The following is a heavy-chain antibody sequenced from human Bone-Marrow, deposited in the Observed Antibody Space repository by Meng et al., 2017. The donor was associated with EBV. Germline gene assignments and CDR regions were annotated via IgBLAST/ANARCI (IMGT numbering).Heavy chain of an antibody. Sequence: QVQLGQSGVEVKKPGSSVKVPCKTLGGTFSSDAISWVRQAPGRGLVWLGGLIPMSGAPYYAQNFQGRVTITADESTSTHYMELSNLRSEDTAMYYCASESGRGFTPDYWGQGTLVTVSS. CDR3: ASESGRGFTPDY. V-gene: IGHV1-69*01. J-gene: IGHJ4*02. CDR1: GGTFSSDA. D-gene: IGHD3-10*01. CDR2: LIPMSGAP.